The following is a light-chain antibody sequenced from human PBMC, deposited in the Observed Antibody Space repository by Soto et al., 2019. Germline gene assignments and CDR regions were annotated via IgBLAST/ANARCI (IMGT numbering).Light chain of an antibody. Sequence: QSALTQPASVSGSPGQSITISCTGTSSDVGAYNYVSWYQQHPGKAPKLMIYDVNIRPSGVSNRFSGSKSGNTASLTSSGLQAEDEADYYCTSLTTSTTMKFGGGTKLTVL. J-gene: IGLJ2*01. CDR3: TSLTTSTTMK. CDR1: SSDVGAYNY. CDR2: DVN. V-gene: IGLV2-14*01.